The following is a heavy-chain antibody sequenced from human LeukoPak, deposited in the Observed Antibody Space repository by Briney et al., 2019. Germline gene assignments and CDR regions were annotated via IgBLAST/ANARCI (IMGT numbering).Heavy chain of an antibody. CDR1: GGSISSGSDY. V-gene: IGHV4-61*02. J-gene: IGHJ4*02. D-gene: IGHD5-18*01. CDR2: IYTSGST. CDR3: ASYGGYSYGFPD. Sequence: SQTLSLTCTVSGGSISSGSDYWSWIRQPAGKGLEWIGRIYTSGSTNYNPSLKSRVTMSVDTSKNQFSLKVNSVTAADTAVYYCASYGGYSYGFPDWGQGTLVTVSS.